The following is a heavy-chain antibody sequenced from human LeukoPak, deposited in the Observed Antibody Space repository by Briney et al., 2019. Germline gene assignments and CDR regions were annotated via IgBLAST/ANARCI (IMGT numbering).Heavy chain of an antibody. CDR1: NGSISSSSYY. V-gene: IGHV4-39*02. CDR2: ISYSGST. Sequence: KTSETLSLTCTVSNGSISSSSYYWGWIRQPPGKGLEWIGSISYSGSTYYNPSLKSRVTIYVDTSKNQFSLKLSSVTAADTAVYYCAREATSRLVPASAGKDFDYWGQGTLVTVSS. J-gene: IGHJ4*02. CDR3: AREATSRLVPASAGKDFDY. D-gene: IGHD6-13*01.